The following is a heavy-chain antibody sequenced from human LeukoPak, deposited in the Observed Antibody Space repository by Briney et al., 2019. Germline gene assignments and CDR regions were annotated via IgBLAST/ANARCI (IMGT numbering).Heavy chain of an antibody. V-gene: IGHV3-7*03. CDR2: IKKDGSEK. J-gene: IGHJ6*03. Sequence: GGSLRLSCAASGFTFSSYWMSWVRQAPGKGLEWVANIKKDGSEKYYVDSVKGRFTISRDNAKNSLYLQMNSLRVEDTALYYCAREGVQNVWYMDVWGKGTTVTVS. CDR3: AREGVQNVWYMDV. CDR1: GFTFSSYW. D-gene: IGHD2-8*01.